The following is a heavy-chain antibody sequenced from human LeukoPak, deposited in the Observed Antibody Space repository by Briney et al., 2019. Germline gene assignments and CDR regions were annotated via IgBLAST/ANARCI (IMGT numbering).Heavy chain of an antibody. V-gene: IGHV4-59*01. CDR2: IYYSGST. CDR1: GGSISSYY. J-gene: IGHJ5*02. CDR3: ASTARPPYYDFWSGNNWFDP. Sequence: SETLSLTCTVSGGSISSYYWSWIRQPPGKGLEWIGYIYYSGSTDYNPSLKSRVTISVDTSKNQFSLKLSSVTAADTAVYYCASTARPPYYDFWSGNNWFDPWGQGTLVTVSS. D-gene: IGHD3-3*01.